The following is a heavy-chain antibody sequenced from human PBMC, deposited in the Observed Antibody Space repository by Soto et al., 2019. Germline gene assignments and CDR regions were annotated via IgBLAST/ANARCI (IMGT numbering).Heavy chain of an antibody. CDR2: INTDGSNT. V-gene: IGHV3-74*01. CDR3: AREFCSGGNCYTYYFDP. CDR1: GLTFNRYW. Sequence: GGSLRLSCAASGLTFNRYWMHWVSHAPGKGLVWVSHINTDGSNTNYADSVKGRFTISRDNAKSTLFLQMNSLRDEDTAVYYCAREFCSGGNCYTYYFDPWGQGIPVTVSS. D-gene: IGHD2-15*01. J-gene: IGHJ5*02.